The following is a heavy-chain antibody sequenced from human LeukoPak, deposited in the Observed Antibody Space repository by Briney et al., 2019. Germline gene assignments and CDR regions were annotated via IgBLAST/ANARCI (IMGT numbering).Heavy chain of an antibody. CDR1: GYTFTAVD. D-gene: IGHD6-19*01. Sequence: ASVKVSCKASGYTFTAVDINWGRQATGQGLEWMGCMNPNSDNTGYGQSFQGRITMTRDISIGTAYMELSNLTSEDTAIYYCTRGSSGRRDNWGQGTLVTVSA. CDR2: MNPNSDNT. J-gene: IGHJ4*02. V-gene: IGHV1-8*01. CDR3: TRGSSGRRDN.